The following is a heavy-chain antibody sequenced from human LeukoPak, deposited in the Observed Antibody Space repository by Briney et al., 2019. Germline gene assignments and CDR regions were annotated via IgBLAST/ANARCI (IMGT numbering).Heavy chain of an antibody. J-gene: IGHJ4*02. CDR1: GFTFSDYY. Sequence: GGSLRPSCAASGFTFSDYYMSWIRQAPGKGLEWVSHSSSSGTYTNYGESVKGRFTISRDNAKNSLFLQMDSLGAEDTAVYYCARGGRYSGFAFDYWGQGTLVSVSS. V-gene: IGHV3-11*05. CDR3: ARGGRYSGFAFDY. CDR2: SSSSGTYT. D-gene: IGHD5-12*01.